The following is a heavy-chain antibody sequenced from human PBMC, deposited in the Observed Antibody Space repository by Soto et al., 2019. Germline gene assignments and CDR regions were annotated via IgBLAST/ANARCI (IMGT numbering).Heavy chain of an antibody. Sequence: ESGGGLVQPGGSLRLSCAASGFTLSSYWMTWVRQAPGKGLEWVANIKQDGSEKYFVDSVKGRFTISRDNAKNSLYLQMNSLRAEDTAVYYCARLANYVWGSYRNWYFDLWGRGTLVTVSS. V-gene: IGHV3-7*05. D-gene: IGHD3-16*02. CDR3: ARLANYVWGSYRNWYFDL. CDR1: GFTLSSYW. CDR2: IKQDGSEK. J-gene: IGHJ2*01.